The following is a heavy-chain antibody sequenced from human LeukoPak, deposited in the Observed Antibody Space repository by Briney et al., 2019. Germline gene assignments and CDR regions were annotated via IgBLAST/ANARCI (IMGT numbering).Heavy chain of an antibody. J-gene: IGHJ3*02. CDR3: AKSNGYGLIDI. CDR2: IFYTGST. Sequence: SGTLSLTCAVSGGSFSSSNWWSWVRQPPGKALEWIGNIFYTGSTYYSPSLKSRVTISLDTSRNQFSLRLNSVTAADTAVYYCAKSNGYGLIDIWGQGTMVTVSS. D-gene: IGHD3-10*01. V-gene: IGHV4-4*02. CDR1: GGSFSSSNW.